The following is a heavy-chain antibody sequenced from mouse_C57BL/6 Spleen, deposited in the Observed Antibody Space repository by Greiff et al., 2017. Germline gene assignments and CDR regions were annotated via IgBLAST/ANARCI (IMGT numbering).Heavy chain of an antibody. D-gene: IGHD1-1*01. Sequence: QVQLQQSGAELVRPGSSVKLSCKASGYTFTSYWMHWVKQRPIQGLEWIGNIDPSDSETHYNQKFKDKATLTVDKSSSTAYMQLSSLTSEDSAVYYCARSLLTTVVSRDFGVWGTGTTVTVSS. CDR3: ARSLLTTVVSRDFGV. V-gene: IGHV1-52*01. CDR2: IDPSDSET. J-gene: IGHJ1*03. CDR1: GYTFTSYW.